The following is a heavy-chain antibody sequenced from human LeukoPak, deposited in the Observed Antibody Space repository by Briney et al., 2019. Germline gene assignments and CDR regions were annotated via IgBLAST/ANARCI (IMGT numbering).Heavy chain of an antibody. CDR2: IYYNDDK. V-gene: IGHV2-5*01. Sequence: SGPTLVNPTQTLTLTCTFSDFSLSTPGMGAGWIRQPPGKALEWLAFIYYNDDKRYSPSLRSRLTITRDTSKNQVVLAMTNMDPVDTATYYCAHLVVTIDWRSYFDYWGQGALVTVSS. D-gene: IGHD3-9*01. CDR1: DFSLSTPGMG. CDR3: AHLVVTIDWRSYFDY. J-gene: IGHJ4*02.